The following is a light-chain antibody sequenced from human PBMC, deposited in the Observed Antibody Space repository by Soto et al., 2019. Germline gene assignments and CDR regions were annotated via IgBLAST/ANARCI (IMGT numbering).Light chain of an antibody. V-gene: IGLV2-23*02. CDR1: TSDVGSYNL. J-gene: IGLJ2*01. CDR3: FSYGGRRILVD. Sequence: QSVLTQPASGSGSPGPAITISCTGTTSDVGSYNLVSWYQQHPGKAPKLMIYEVTKRASGVSYRFSGSKSGNTASLTISGLQAEDGADYYCFSYGGRRILVDFGGGTKLTVL. CDR2: EVT.